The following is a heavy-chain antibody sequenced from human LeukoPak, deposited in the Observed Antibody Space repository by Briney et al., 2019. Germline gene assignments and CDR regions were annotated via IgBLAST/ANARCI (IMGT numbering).Heavy chain of an antibody. V-gene: IGHV3-23*01. Sequence: GGSLRLSCAAWGFTFSSYEMRGVRQARGKGLEWVSAISGSGGSTYYADSVKGRFTISRDNSKNTLYLQMNSLRAEDTAVYYCAKDREWFGELLYYYFDYWGQGTLVTVSS. CDR1: GFTFSSYE. CDR3: AKDREWFGELLYYYFDY. D-gene: IGHD3-10*01. CDR2: ISGSGGST. J-gene: IGHJ4*02.